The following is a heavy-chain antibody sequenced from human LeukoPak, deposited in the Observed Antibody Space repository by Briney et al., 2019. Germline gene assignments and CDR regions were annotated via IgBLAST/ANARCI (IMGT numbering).Heavy chain of an antibody. CDR2: INSDGSIT. Sequence: GGSLRLSCAASGFTFTTYWMHWVRQAAGKGLVWVSHINSDGSITSYADSVKGRFTISRDNAKNTLYLQMNSLRAEDTAVYYCARDAVDTANAVWGQGTTVTVSS. CDR1: GFTFTTYW. D-gene: IGHD5-18*01. J-gene: IGHJ6*02. CDR3: ARDAVDTANAV. V-gene: IGHV3-74*01.